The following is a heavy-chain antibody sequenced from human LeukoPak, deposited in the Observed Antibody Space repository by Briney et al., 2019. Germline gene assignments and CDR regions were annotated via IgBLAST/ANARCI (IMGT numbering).Heavy chain of an antibody. CDR2: INHSGST. Sequence: SETLSLTCAVYGGSFSGYYWSWIRQPPGKGLEWIGEINHSGSTNYNPSLKSRVTISVDTSKNQLSLKLSSVTAADTAVYYCARDGYSGNDGLWGQGTLVTVSS. CDR1: GGSFSGYY. CDR3: ARDGYSGNDGL. J-gene: IGHJ4*02. D-gene: IGHD5-12*01. V-gene: IGHV4-34*01.